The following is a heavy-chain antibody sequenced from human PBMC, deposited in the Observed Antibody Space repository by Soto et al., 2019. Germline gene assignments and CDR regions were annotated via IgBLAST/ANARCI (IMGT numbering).Heavy chain of an antibody. D-gene: IGHD3-22*01. Sequence: GGSLRLSCAASRFTFSSYAMHWIRQAPGKGLEWVAVISYDGSNKYYADSVKGRFTISRDNSKNTLYLQMNSLRAEDTAVYYCARDPRIYYDSSGYYGAAFDIWGQGTMVTVSS. CDR1: RFTFSSYA. CDR3: ARDPRIYYDSSGYYGAAFDI. V-gene: IGHV3-30-3*01. J-gene: IGHJ3*02. CDR2: ISYDGSNK.